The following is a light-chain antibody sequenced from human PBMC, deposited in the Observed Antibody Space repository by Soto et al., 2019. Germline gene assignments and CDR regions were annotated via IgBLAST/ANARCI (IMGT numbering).Light chain of an antibody. J-gene: IGLJ1*01. Sequence: QSALTQPRSVSGSPGQSVTISCTGTSNNVGAYNYVSWYQQHPGKAPKLMIYDVSKRPSGVPDRFSGSRSDNTASLTISGLQAEEEAEYYCWSYAGRYVFGNGTKLTVL. CDR3: WSYAGRYV. CDR2: DVS. V-gene: IGLV2-11*01. CDR1: SNNVGAYNY.